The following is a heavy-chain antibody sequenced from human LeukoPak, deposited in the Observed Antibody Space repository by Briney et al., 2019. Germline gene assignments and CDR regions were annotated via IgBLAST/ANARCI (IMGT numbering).Heavy chain of an antibody. CDR2: ISSDETNK. CDR1: DFTFGHYI. Sequence: PGGSLRLSCTASDFTFGHYIMHWVRQAPGKGLEWVAAISSDETNKSHADSVKGRFTITRDNSKNILYLQMNTLRPDDTAVYYCARDRVEIWLYIGIYDYWGQGALVTVSS. J-gene: IGHJ4*02. CDR3: ARDRVEIWLYIGIYDY. V-gene: IGHV3-30-3*01. D-gene: IGHD6-19*01.